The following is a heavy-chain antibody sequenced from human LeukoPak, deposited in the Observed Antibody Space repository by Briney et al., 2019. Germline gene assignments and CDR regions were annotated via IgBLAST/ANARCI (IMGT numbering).Heavy chain of an antibody. Sequence: SETLSLTCIVSGGSIGSHYWSWIRQPPGSGLEWIGYVYYSGTTNYNPSLKSRVTISVDTSKNQFSLKLSSVTAADTAVYYCARDYYDSRGEAFDIWGLGTMVTVSS. J-gene: IGHJ3*02. CDR1: GGSIGSHY. D-gene: IGHD3-22*01. CDR3: ARDYYDSRGEAFDI. V-gene: IGHV4-59*11. CDR2: VYYSGTT.